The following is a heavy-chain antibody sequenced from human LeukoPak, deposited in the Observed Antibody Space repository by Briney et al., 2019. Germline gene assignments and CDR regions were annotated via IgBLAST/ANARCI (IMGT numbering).Heavy chain of an antibody. CDR3: ARRSGSSPNWFDP. CDR2: IYYTGST. D-gene: IGHD3-3*01. Sequence: SQTLSLTCTVSGGSIGSGDYYWTWIRQPPGKGLEWIGYIYYTGSTLYNPSLKSRVTISLDTPKNQFSLKLTSVTAADTAVYYCARRSGSSPNWFDPWGQGTLVTVSS. CDR1: GGSIGSGDYY. J-gene: IGHJ5*02. V-gene: IGHV4-30-4*01.